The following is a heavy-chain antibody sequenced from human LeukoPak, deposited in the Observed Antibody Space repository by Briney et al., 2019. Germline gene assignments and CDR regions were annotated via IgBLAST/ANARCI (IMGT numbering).Heavy chain of an antibody. CDR3: ARGLEQWLVKYYYYMDV. D-gene: IGHD6-19*01. CDR2: INHSEST. Sequence: PSETVSLTCAVYGGSFSGYYWSWIRQPPGKGLEWIGEINHSESTNYNPSLKSRVTMSVDTSKNQFSLKLSSVTAADTAVYYCARGLEQWLVKYYYYMDVWGKGTTVTVSS. J-gene: IGHJ6*03. CDR1: GGSFSGYY. V-gene: IGHV4-34*01.